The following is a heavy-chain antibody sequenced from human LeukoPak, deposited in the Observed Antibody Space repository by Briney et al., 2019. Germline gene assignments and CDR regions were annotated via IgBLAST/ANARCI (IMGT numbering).Heavy chain of an antibody. D-gene: IGHD6-19*01. CDR2: IYTSGST. CDR1: GGPISSGSYY. Sequence: SQTLSLTCTVSGGPISSGSYYWSWIRQPAGKGLEWIGRIYTSGSTNYNPSLKSRVTISVDTSKNQFSLKLSSVTAADTAVYYCARGAGIAVAGTRFDPWGQGTLVTVSS. CDR3: ARGAGIAVAGTRFDP. J-gene: IGHJ5*02. V-gene: IGHV4-61*02.